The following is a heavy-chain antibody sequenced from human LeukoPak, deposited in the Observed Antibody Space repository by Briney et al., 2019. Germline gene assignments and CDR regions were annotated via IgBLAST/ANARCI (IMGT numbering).Heavy chain of an antibody. V-gene: IGHV4-59*08. J-gene: IGHJ4*02. CDR2: IYYSGST. Sequence: SETLSLTCTVSGGSISSYYWSWIRQPPGKGLEWIGYIYYSGSTNYNPSLKSRVTISVDTSKNQFSLKLSSVTAADTAVYYCARSTRGYSYGIFDYWGQGTLVTVSS. CDR1: GGSISSYY. D-gene: IGHD5-18*01. CDR3: ARSTRGYSYGIFDY.